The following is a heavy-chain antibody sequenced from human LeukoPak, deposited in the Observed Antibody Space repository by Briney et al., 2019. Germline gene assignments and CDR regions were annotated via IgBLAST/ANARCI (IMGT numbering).Heavy chain of an antibody. Sequence: GGSLRLSCAASGFTFDDYAMHWVRQAPGKGLEWVSRISGDGGSTYYADSVKGRFTISRDNSKNSLYLQMNSLRTEDTALYYCAKDIEVTMVRGVISGMDVWGQGTTVTVSS. V-gene: IGHV3-43*02. CDR3: AKDIEVTMVRGVISGMDV. D-gene: IGHD3-10*01. J-gene: IGHJ6*02. CDR1: GFTFDDYA. CDR2: ISGDGGST.